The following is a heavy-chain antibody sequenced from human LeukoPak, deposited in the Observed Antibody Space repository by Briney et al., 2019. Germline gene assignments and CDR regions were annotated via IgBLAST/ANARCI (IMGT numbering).Heavy chain of an antibody. J-gene: IGHJ4*02. CDR3: ASTRGYSYGLFDY. Sequence: GGSLRLSCAASGFTFSSYSMNWVRQAPGKGLEWVSSISSSSSYIYYADSVKGRFTISRDNAKNSLYLQMNSLRAEDTAVYYCASTRGYSYGLFDYWGQGTLVTASS. D-gene: IGHD5-18*01. CDR2: ISSSSSYI. CDR1: GFTFSSYS. V-gene: IGHV3-21*01.